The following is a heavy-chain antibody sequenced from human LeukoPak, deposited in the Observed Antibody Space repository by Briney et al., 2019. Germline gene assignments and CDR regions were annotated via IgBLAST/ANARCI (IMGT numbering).Heavy chain of an antibody. V-gene: IGHV3-23*01. Sequence: PGGSLRLSCAASGFTFSSYAMSWVRQAPGKGLEWVSAISGSGGSTYYADSVKGRFTISRDNSKNTLYLQMNSLRAEDTAVYYCATTVTTRYYYGMDVWGQGTTVTVSS. D-gene: IGHD4-17*01. CDR2: ISGSGGST. CDR1: GFTFSSYA. J-gene: IGHJ6*02. CDR3: ATTVTTRYYYGMDV.